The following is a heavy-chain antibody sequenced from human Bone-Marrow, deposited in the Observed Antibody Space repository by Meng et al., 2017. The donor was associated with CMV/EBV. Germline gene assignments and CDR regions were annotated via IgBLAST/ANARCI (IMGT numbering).Heavy chain of an antibody. CDR2: ISYDGSNK. CDR3: AKDYGWGVFDI. J-gene: IGHJ3*02. CDR1: GFTFSSFW. V-gene: IGHV3-30*18. Sequence: GGSLRLSCAASGFTFSSFWMHWVRQAPGKGLEWVAVISYDGSNKYYADSVKGRFTISRDNSKNTLYLQMNSLRAEDTAVYYCAKDYGWGVFDIWGQGPMVTGSS. D-gene: IGHD1-26*01.